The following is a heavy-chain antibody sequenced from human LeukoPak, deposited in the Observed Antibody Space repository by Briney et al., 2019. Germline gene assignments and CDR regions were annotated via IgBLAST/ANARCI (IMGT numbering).Heavy chain of an antibody. V-gene: IGHV1-3*01. Sequence: ASVKVSCKASGYTFTSYAMHWVRQAPGQRLEWMGWINAGNGNTKYSQKFQGRVAITRDTSASTAYMELSSLRSEDTAVYYCARDQGIAAAGRYYYGMDVWGKGTTVTVSS. D-gene: IGHD6-13*01. J-gene: IGHJ6*04. CDR2: INAGNGNT. CDR3: ARDQGIAAAGRYYYGMDV. CDR1: GYTFTSYA.